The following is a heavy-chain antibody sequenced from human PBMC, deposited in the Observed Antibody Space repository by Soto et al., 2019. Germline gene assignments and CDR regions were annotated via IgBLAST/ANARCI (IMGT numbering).Heavy chain of an antibody. CDR3: ARDSHYDILTGYGYFDY. D-gene: IGHD3-9*01. CDR1: GGSISSGDYY. V-gene: IGHV4-30-4*01. CDR2: IYYSGST. J-gene: IGHJ4*02. Sequence: SETLSLTCTVSGGSISSGDYYWSWIRQPPGKGLEWIGYIYYSGSTYYNPSLKSRVTISVDTSKNQFSLKLSSVTAADTAVYYCARDSHYDILTGYGYFDYWGQGTLVTVS.